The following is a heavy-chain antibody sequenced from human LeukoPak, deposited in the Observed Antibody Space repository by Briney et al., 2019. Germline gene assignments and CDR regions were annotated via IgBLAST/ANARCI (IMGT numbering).Heavy chain of an antibody. CDR1: GASISGSGYY. D-gene: IGHD3-3*02. CDR3: ARFHLSSSWFDP. Sequence: PSETLSLTCTVSGASISGSGYYWGWIRQPPGKGLEWIGSIYSSGSTYYNPSLKSRVTISVDTSKNQFSLKLSSVTAADTAVYYCARFHLSSSWFDPWGQGTLVTVSS. V-gene: IGHV4-39*01. CDR2: IYSSGST. J-gene: IGHJ5*02.